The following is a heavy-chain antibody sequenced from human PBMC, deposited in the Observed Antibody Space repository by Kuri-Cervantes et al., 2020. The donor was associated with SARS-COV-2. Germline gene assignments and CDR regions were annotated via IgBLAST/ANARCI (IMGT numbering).Heavy chain of an antibody. V-gene: IGHV5-10-1*01. J-gene: IGHJ4*02. D-gene: IGHD6-6*01. CDR2: IDPSYSYT. CDR1: GYSFTSYW. CDR3: ARHAGGLAARRVEIFDY. Sequence: GGSLRLSCKGSGYSFTSYWISWVRQMPGKGLEWMGRIDPSYSYTDYSPSFQGHVTISADKSISTAYLQWGSLKASDTAMYYCARHAGGLAARRVEIFDYWGQGTLVTVSS.